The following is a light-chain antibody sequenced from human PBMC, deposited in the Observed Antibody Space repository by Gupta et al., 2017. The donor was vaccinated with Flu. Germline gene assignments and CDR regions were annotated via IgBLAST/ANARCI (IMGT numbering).Light chain of an antibody. CDR3: QQSYSSSRWT. CDR2: GAS. J-gene: IGKJ1*01. V-gene: IGKV1-39*01. Sequence: DIQMTQSPSSLSASVGDRVNLTCRASQSITSHLNWYQQEPGKAPKLLIYGASSLQSGVPSRFSGSGSGTDFTLTISSLQPEDFATYYCQQSYSSSRWTFGQGTKVEI. CDR1: QSITSH.